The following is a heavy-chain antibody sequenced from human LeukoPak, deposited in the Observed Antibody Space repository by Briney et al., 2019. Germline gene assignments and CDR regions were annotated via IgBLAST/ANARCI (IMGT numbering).Heavy chain of an antibody. Sequence: GGSLRLSCGASGFTFSSYWMSWVRQAPGKGLEWVANINQDGSEKYYVDSVKGRFTISRDNAKNSLYLQMNILRADDMAVYYCANEGAYTSSSPTGYWGQGTLVTVSS. J-gene: IGHJ4*02. CDR3: ANEGAYTSSSPTGY. CDR1: GFTFSSYW. CDR2: INQDGSEK. D-gene: IGHD6-6*01. V-gene: IGHV3-7*01.